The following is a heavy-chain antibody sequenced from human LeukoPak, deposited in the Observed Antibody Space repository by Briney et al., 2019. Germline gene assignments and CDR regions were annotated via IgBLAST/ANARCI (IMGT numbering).Heavy chain of an antibody. V-gene: IGHV3-49*04. CDR2: IRSKTYGGTT. J-gene: IGHJ4*02. Sequence: PGGSLRLSCAASGFTFSDYYMDWVRQAPGKGLEWVGFIRSKTYGGTTEYAASVKGRFTISRDDSKSIAYLRMNSLKTEDTAVYYCTTVPWRASGWYADYWGQGTLVTVSS. CDR1: GFTFSDYY. CDR3: TTVPWRASGWYADY. D-gene: IGHD6-19*01.